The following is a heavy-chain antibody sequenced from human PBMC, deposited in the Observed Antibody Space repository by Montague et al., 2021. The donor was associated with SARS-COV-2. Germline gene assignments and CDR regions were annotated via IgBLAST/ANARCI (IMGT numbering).Heavy chain of an antibody. V-gene: IGHV4-59*01. CDR1: GGSISSYY. CDR3: ARVKRVYYYGLGVSGHFDY. D-gene: IGHD3-10*01. J-gene: IGHJ4*02. Sequence: SETLSLTCTVSGGSISSYYWSWIRQPPGKGLEWIGYIYYSGSTNYNPSLKSRVTISVDTSKNQFSLKLSSVTAADTAVYYCARVKRVYYYGLGVSGHFDYWGQGTLVTVSS. CDR2: IYYSGST.